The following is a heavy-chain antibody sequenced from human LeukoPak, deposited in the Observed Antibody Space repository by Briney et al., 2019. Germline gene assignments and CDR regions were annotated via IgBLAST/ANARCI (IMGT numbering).Heavy chain of an antibody. Sequence: SETVSLTCTVSGYFIISGYYWGWVRQPPGKGLEWIGSIYHSGSTYYNPSLKSRVTISVDTSKNQFSLKLSSVTAADTAVYYCARILMAYDAFDIWGQGTMVTVSS. CDR1: GYFIISGYY. CDR2: IYHSGST. J-gene: IGHJ3*02. V-gene: IGHV4-38-2*02. CDR3: ARILMAYDAFDI. D-gene: IGHD2-21*01.